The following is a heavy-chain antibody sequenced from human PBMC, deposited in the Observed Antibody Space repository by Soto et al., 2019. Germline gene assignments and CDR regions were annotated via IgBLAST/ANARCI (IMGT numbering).Heavy chain of an antibody. Sequence: QVQLVQSGAEVKKPGASVKVSCKASGYTFTSYYMHWVRQAPGQGLEWMGIINPSGGSTSYAQKFQGRVTMTRDTSTSTVYMELSSLRSEDTAVYYSARDGRSSYSSAWYYFDYWGQGTLVTVSS. J-gene: IGHJ4*02. D-gene: IGHD6-19*01. V-gene: IGHV1-46*01. CDR3: ARDGRSSYSSAWYYFDY. CDR1: GYTFTSYY. CDR2: INPSGGST.